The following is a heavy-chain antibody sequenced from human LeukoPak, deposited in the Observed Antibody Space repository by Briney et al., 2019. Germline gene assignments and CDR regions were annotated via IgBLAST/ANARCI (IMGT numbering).Heavy chain of an antibody. CDR3: ARALISFDY. Sequence: GRSLRLSCAASGFTFSSYAMHWVRQAPGKGLEWVAVISYDGSNKYYADSVKGRFTISRDNSKNTLDLQMNSLRAEDTAVYYCARALISFDYWGQGTLVTVSS. CDR1: GFTFSSYA. CDR2: ISYDGSNK. J-gene: IGHJ4*02. V-gene: IGHV3-30-3*01.